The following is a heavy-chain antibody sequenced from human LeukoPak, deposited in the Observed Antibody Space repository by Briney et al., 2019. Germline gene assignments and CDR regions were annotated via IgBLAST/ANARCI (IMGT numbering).Heavy chain of an antibody. D-gene: IGHD1-26*01. Sequence: QPGGSLRLSCAASGFTFSSYAMSWVRQAPGKGLEWVSAISGSGGSTYYADSVKGRFTISRDNSKNTLYLQMNSLRAEDTAVYYCAKGSEWELPGGDAFDIWGQGTMVTVSS. CDR2: ISGSGGST. V-gene: IGHV3-23*01. CDR1: GFTFSSYA. J-gene: IGHJ3*02. CDR3: AKGSEWELPGGDAFDI.